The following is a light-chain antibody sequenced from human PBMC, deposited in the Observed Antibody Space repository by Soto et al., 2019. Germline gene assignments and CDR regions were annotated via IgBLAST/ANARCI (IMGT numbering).Light chain of an antibody. CDR3: HQYGISPPT. Sequence: EVVLTQSPGTLSLSPGERATLSCRASPSVSSSDLAWYQQKPGQAPRLLISGASNRATGTPDRFSGSGSGTDFTLTITSLEAEDFAVFYCHQYGISPPTFGQGTKVEI. V-gene: IGKV3-20*01. CDR2: GAS. J-gene: IGKJ1*01. CDR1: PSVSSSD.